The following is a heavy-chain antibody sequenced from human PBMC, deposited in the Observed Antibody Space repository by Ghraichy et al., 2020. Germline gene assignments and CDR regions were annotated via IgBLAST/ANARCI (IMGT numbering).Heavy chain of an antibody. D-gene: IGHD2-21*01. CDR2: ISSNAGYT. CDR1: GFTFSSYA. V-gene: IGHV3-23*01. CDR3: AKGAYCGADCYMEYFQH. Sequence: GGSLRLSCAASGFTFSSYAMGWVRQAPGKGLEWVSVISSNAGYTYYADSVKGRFTISRDNSMNTLHLQMNSLRDEDTAIYYCAKGAYCGADCYMEYFQHWGQGTLVTVSS. J-gene: IGHJ1*01.